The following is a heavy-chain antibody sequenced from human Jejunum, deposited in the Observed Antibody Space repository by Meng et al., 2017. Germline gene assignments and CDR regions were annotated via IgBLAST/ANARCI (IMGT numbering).Heavy chain of an antibody. V-gene: IGHV4-4*02. D-gene: IGHD6-19*01. J-gene: IGHJ4*02. CDR2: IFRTGTS. CDR3: ARKGGTYSTGHFPHFDY. CDR1: GDYIRRCNC. Sequence: VPLQVSGHGLVTPSRTLSSTCAVSGDYIRRCNCWRWVRQPPGKGPEWIGDIFRTGTSNYSPSLRSRVAIYMDKSKNQFSLSLNSVTAADTAVYYCARKGGTYSTGHFPHFDYWGQGTLVTVSS.